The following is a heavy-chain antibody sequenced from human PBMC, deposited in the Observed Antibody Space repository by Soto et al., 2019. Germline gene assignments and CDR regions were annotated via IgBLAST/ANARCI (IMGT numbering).Heavy chain of an antibody. CDR3: ARDGEWLRSPGAFDI. CDR1: GGTFSIYT. Sequence: GASVKVSCKASGGTFSIYTIIWVRQAPGQGLEWMGRIIPILGIANYAQKFQGRVTITADKSTSTAYMELSSLRSEDTAVYYCARDGEWLRSPGAFDIWGQGTMVTVSS. J-gene: IGHJ3*02. CDR2: IIPILGIA. D-gene: IGHD5-12*01. V-gene: IGHV1-69*04.